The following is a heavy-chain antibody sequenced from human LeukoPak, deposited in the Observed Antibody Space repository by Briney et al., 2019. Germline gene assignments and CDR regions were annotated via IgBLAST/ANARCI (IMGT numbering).Heavy chain of an antibody. CDR2: ITSNTAGGTT. CDR1: GFTFNVAW. CDR3: CTEYYGSANFNY. J-gene: IGHJ4*02. D-gene: IGHD3-10*01. V-gene: IGHV3-15*01. Sequence: PGGSLRLSCAASGFTFNVAWLCWVRQAPGKGLEWIGHITSNTAGGTTDYAAPVQGRFTISRDDSRNTQFRQMNSLKTEDTAVYYCCTEYYGSANFNYWGQGTLVTVSS.